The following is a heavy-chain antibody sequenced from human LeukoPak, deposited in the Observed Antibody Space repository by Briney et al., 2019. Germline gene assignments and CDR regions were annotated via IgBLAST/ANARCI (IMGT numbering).Heavy chain of an antibody. D-gene: IGHD1-7*01. V-gene: IGHV3-21*01. CDR1: GFTLSSYS. J-gene: IGHJ5*02. CDR2: ISSSSSYI. CDR3: ARERYNWNYVALDP. Sequence: GGSLRLSCAASGFTLSSYSMNWVRQAPGKGLEWVSSISSSSSYIYYADSVKGRFTISRDNAKNSLYLQMNSLRAEDTAVYYCARERYNWNYVALDPWGQGTLVTVSS.